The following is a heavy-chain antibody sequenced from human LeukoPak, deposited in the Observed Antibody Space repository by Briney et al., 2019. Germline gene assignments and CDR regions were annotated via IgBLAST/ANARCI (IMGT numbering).Heavy chain of an antibody. D-gene: IGHD3-10*01. CDR2: ISYDGSTK. J-gene: IGHJ4*02. Sequence: GGSLRLSCAPSGFSFSSYAMHWVRQVPGKGLEWLTIISYDGSTKYHADSVKDRFTVSRDNSKKTLYLQMKSLRAEDTAVYYCARDWRFGEFIFDYWGQGTLVTVSS. V-gene: IGHV3-30*04. CDR3: ARDWRFGEFIFDY. CDR1: GFSFSSYA.